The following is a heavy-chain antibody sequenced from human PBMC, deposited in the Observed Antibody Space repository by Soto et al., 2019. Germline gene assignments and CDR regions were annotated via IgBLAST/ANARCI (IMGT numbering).Heavy chain of an antibody. J-gene: IGHJ4*02. V-gene: IGHV1-18*04. CDR2: ISTYNGNT. D-gene: IGHD3-3*01. CDR1: GYTFTNYG. Sequence: GASVKVSCKTSGYTFTNYGISWVRQAPGHGLEWMGWISTYNGNTNYAQNFQGRVTMTTDTSTGTAYMELRSLRSDDTAVYYCARAPTIFGVIIKAVLNFDCWGQGTLVTVSS. CDR3: ARAPTIFGVIIKAVLNFDC.